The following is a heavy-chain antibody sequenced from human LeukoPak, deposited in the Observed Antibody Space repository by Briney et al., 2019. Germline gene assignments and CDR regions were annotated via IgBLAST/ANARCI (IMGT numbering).Heavy chain of an antibody. D-gene: IGHD4-17*01. CDR3: ARDGDYENYYYMDV. Sequence: SETLSLTCTVSGGSISSYYWSWIRQPAGKGLEWIGRIYTSGCTNYNPSLKSRVTMSVDTSKNQFSLKLSSVTAADTAVYYCARDGDYENYYYMDVWGKGTTVTISS. J-gene: IGHJ6*03. V-gene: IGHV4-4*07. CDR2: IYTSGCT. CDR1: GGSISSYY.